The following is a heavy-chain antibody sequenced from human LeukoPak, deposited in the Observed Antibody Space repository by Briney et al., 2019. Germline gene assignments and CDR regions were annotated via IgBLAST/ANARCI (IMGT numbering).Heavy chain of an antibody. CDR1: GFTFVSYW. Sequence: GGSLRLSCAASGFTFVSYWMHWVRQPQGKGLVWVSRLNSDGGSTMYADSVKGRFTISRENVKNTLYLQMDSLRAEDTAVYYCARGQYYGMDVWGKGTTVTVSS. CDR3: ARGQYYGMDV. V-gene: IGHV3-74*03. CDR2: LNSDGGST. J-gene: IGHJ6*04.